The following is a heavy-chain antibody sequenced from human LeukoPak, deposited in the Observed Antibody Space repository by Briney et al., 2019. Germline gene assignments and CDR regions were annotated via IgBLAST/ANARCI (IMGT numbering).Heavy chain of an antibody. J-gene: IGHJ5*02. CDR2: IYHSGST. CDR1: GGSISSGGYS. D-gene: IGHD2-15*01. V-gene: IGHV4-30-2*01. CDR3: ARGAYCSGGSCYMVNWFDP. Sequence: PSETLSLTCAVSGGSISSGGYSWSWIRQPPGKCLEWIGYIYHSGSTYYNPSLKSRSTISVDRSKNQFSLRLSSVTAADTAVYYCARGAYCSGGSCYMVNWFDPWGQGTLVTVSS.